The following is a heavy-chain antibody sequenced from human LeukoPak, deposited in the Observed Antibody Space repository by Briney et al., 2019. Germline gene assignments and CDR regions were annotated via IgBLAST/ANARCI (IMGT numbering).Heavy chain of an antibody. CDR1: GYTFTIYG. J-gene: IGHJ5*02. D-gene: IGHD4-17*01. CDR3: ARAPTGAWFDP. Sequence: GASVKVSFKASGYTFTIYGISWVRQAPGQGLEWMGWISAYNGNTNYAQKPQGRVTMTTDTSTSTAYMELRSLRSDDTAVYYCARAPTGAWFDPWGQGTLVTVSS. CDR2: ISAYNGNT. V-gene: IGHV1-18*04.